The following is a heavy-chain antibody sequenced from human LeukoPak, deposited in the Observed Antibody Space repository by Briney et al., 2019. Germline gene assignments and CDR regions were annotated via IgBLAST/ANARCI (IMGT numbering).Heavy chain of an antibody. Sequence: PGGSLRLSCAASGFTFSSYSMNWVRQAPGKGLEWVSCIPRSSIYIYYADSVKGRFTLSRDNAKNSLYLQMNSLRAEDTAVYYCARGRYDSSGSYSLFDYWGQGTLVTVSS. D-gene: IGHD3-22*01. V-gene: IGHV3-21*01. CDR2: IPRSSIYI. CDR1: GFTFSSYS. J-gene: IGHJ4*02. CDR3: ARGRYDSSGSYSLFDY.